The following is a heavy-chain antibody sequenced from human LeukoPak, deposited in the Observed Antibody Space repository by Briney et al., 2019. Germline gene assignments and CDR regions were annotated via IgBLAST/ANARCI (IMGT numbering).Heavy chain of an antibody. CDR2: IWYEGSNK. Sequence: RGSLRLSCAASGFTFSTYGMHWVRRAPRKGVEWGARIWYEGSNKNYADSVKGRFTISRDNSKNTLYLQMNSLRAEDTAVYYCAKDLRYYDFWSGLADYWGQGTLVTVSS. J-gene: IGHJ4*02. CDR1: GFTFSTYG. CDR3: AKDLRYYDFWSGLADY. V-gene: IGHV3-33*06. D-gene: IGHD3-3*01.